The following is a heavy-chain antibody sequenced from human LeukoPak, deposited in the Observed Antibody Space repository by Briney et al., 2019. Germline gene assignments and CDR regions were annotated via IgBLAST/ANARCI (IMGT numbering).Heavy chain of an antibody. V-gene: IGHV3-30*02. D-gene: IGHD6-19*01. CDR2: IRYDGSNK. CDR1: GFNFNYYG. CDR3: ARDFYSSGWVEY. Sequence: GGSLRLSCAASGFNFNYYGMHWVRQAPGKGLEWVAFIRYDGSNKYYADSVKGRFTISRDNSKNTLYLQMNSLRAEDTAVYYCARDFYSSGWVEYWGQGTLVTVSS. J-gene: IGHJ4*02.